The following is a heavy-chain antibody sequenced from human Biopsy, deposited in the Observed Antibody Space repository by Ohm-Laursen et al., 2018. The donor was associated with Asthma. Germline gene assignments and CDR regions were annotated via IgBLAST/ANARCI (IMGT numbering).Heavy chain of an antibody. V-gene: IGHV3-11*01. Sequence: SLTLSCTASGFSFSDYYMMWIRQAPGKGLEWVACISSRGSNLYYADSVEGRFTISRDNPKKSVYLQLDSLRVEDTAVYYCARGYSTSWYFGYWGQGTVVTVSS. J-gene: IGHJ4*02. CDR3: ARGYSTSWYFGY. D-gene: IGHD6-13*01. CDR2: ISSRGSNL. CDR1: GFSFSDYY.